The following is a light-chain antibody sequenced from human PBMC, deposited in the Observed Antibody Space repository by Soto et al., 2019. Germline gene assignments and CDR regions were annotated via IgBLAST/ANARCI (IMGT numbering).Light chain of an antibody. Sequence: QSVLTQPPSVSAAPGQKVTISCSGHSSNIGNNYVSWYQQLPGTAPKLLIYDNNKRPSGIPDRFSGSKSGTSATLGITGLQTGEEADYYCGTWDSSVRAVVFGEGTKGTVL. V-gene: IGLV1-51*01. CDR2: DNN. J-gene: IGLJ2*01. CDR3: GTWDSSVRAVV. CDR1: SSNIGNNY.